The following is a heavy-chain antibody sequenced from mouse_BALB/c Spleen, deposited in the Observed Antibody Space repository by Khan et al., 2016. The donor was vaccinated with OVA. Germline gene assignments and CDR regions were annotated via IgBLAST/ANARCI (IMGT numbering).Heavy chain of an antibody. CDR1: GYTFTNYT. CDR3: VRSPIAPYHFEY. CDR2: INPSSGYT. V-gene: IGHV1-4*01. Sequence: QVQLQQSGAELARPGASVKMSCKASGYTFTNYTIHWVKQRPGQGLEWIGYINPSSGYTNYNQNYNDKATLTTDRSSSTAYMQLSWLTSEDSAVDYCVRSPIAPYHFEYWGQGTTLTVAS. J-gene: IGHJ2*01.